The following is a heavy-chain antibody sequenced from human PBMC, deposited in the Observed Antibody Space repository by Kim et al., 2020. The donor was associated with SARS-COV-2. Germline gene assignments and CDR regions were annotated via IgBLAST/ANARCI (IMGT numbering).Heavy chain of an antibody. CDR3: ASTYFHDSSSSIDY. J-gene: IGHJ4*01. D-gene: IGHD3-22*01. V-gene: IGHV4-61*01. CDR1: GGSVSSSSFF. CDR2: IYYNGDT. Sequence: SETLSLTCIVSGGSVSSSSFFWRWIRQPPGMGLEWIGYIYYNGDTKYNPSLKSRVTISLDTTKNQFSLRLSSVTAADTAVYYCASTYFHDSSSSIDYWG.